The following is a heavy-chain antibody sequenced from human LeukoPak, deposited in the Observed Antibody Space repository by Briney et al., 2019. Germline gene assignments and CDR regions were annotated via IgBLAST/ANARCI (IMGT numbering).Heavy chain of an antibody. V-gene: IGHV3-15*01. CDR1: GFTFGDYV. J-gene: IGHJ4*02. CDR3: ATDGYCSGGDCYSYDY. Sequence: KSGGSLRLSCTASGFTFGDYVMSWFRQAPGKGLEWIGRLKSKTDGGTTDYAAPVKGRFTISRDDSKNTLYLQMNSLTTEDTAVYYCATDGYCSGGDCYSYDYWGQGTLVTVSS. CDR2: LKSKTDGGTT. D-gene: IGHD2-15*01.